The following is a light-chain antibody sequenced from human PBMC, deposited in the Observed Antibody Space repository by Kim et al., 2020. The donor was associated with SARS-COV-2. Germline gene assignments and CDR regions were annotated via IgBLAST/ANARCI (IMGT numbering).Light chain of an antibody. CDR3: AAWDDSLNALV. Sequence: QSVLTQSPSASGTPGQTVTISCSGSGSNIRSSPVSWCQQLPGTAPKLLIFSNNQRPSGVPDRFSGSKSGTSASLAISGLQSEDEADYYCAAWDDSLNALVFGGGTQLTVL. J-gene: IGLJ3*02. CDR1: GSNIRSSP. V-gene: IGLV1-44*01. CDR2: SNN.